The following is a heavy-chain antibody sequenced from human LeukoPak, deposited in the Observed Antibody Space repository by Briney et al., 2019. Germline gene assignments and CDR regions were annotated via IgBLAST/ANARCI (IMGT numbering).Heavy chain of an antibody. J-gene: IGHJ4*02. V-gene: IGHV1-18*04. CDR2: ISTFNGDT. CDR1: GYTFTNYY. Sequence: ASVKVSCKASGYTFTNYYIHWVRQAPGQGLQWMGSISTFNGDTKYEQKVQARLTMTTDTSTSTSYMELRSLGTDDTAVYYCARESVPAVAARRGLNYWGQGTLVAVSS. D-gene: IGHD6-6*01. CDR3: ARESVPAVAARRGLNY.